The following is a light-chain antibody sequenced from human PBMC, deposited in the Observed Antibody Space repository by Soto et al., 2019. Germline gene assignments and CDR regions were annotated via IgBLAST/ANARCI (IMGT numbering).Light chain of an antibody. CDR1: QSVSSS. Sequence: EIVLTQSPATLSLSPGERGTLSCRASQSVSSSLAWYQQKPGQAPRLLIYDASNRATGIPARFSGSGSGTDFTLTISSLESDDLGVEYCQQRSNWPQYTFGEGTKLEIK. CDR3: QQRSNWPQYT. V-gene: IGKV3-11*01. CDR2: DAS. J-gene: IGKJ2*01.